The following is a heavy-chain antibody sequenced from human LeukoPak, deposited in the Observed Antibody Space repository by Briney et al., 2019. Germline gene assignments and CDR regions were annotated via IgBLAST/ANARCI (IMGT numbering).Heavy chain of an antibody. D-gene: IGHD6-19*01. V-gene: IGHV1-24*01. CDR2: FDSENNKM. CDR1: GYSLSDLS. J-gene: IGHJ4*02. CDR3: ATDRVYRSSGRSWGFFDY. Sequence: ASVKVSCKISGYSLSDLSIHWVREAPGEGLEWMGGFDSENNKMVYSQKFQGRVTMTEDTSADTAYMELTSLRSEETAVYFCATDRVYRSSGRSWGFFDYRGQGTLVIVSS.